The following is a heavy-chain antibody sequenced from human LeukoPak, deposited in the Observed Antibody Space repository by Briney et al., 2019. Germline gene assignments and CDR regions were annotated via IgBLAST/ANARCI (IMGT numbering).Heavy chain of an antibody. CDR1: GFTLSNNA. V-gene: IGHV3-23*01. CDR2: LGGSDDRT. J-gene: IGHJ3*01. Sequence: GGSLRLSCVASGFTLSNNAMAWVRQAPGKGLEWVSALGGSDDRTDYADSVQGRFTISRDNSKNTLHLQMNSLRAEDTAVYYCAKDILRWAFDVWGQGTMVTVS. D-gene: IGHD4-23*01. CDR3: AKDILRWAFDV.